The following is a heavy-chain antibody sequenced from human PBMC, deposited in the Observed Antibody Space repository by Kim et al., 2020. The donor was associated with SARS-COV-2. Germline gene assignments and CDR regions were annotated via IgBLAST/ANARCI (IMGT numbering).Heavy chain of an antibody. CDR1: GFTFSNAW. CDR2: IKSKTDGGTT. J-gene: IGHJ3*02. Sequence: GGSLRLSCAASGFTFSNAWMSWVRQAPGKGLEWVGRIKSKTDGGTTDYAAPVKGRFTISRDDSKNTLYLQMNSLKTEDTAVYYCTTGIAMIVVGSDDAFDIWGQGTMVTVSS. D-gene: IGHD3-22*01. V-gene: IGHV3-15*01. CDR3: TTGIAMIVVGSDDAFDI.